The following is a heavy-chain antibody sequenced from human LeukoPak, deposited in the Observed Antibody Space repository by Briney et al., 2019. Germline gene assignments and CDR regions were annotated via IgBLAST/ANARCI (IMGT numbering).Heavy chain of an antibody. D-gene: IGHD6-19*01. V-gene: IGHV1-8*03. CDR2: MNPNSGNT. CDR3: ARAPQWLVLGAYYYYMDV. CDR1: GYTFTSYD. J-gene: IGHJ6*03. Sequence: ASVKVSCKASGYTFTSYDINWVRQAPGQGLEWMGWMNPNSGNTGYAQKFQGRVTITRNTSISAAYMELSSLRSEDTAVYYCARAPQWLVLGAYYYYMDVWGKETTVTVSS.